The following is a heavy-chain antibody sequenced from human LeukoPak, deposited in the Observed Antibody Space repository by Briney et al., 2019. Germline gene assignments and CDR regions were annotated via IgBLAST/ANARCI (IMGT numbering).Heavy chain of an antibody. CDR3: ARAQAIAAAGPDFDY. J-gene: IGHJ4*02. CDR1: GYTFTSYD. Sequence: GASVKVPCKASGYTFTSYDINWVRQATGQGLEWMGWLNPNSGNTGYAQNFQGRVTMTRNTSITTAYMELSSLRSEDTAVYYCARAQAIAAAGPDFDYWGQGTLVTVSS. CDR2: LNPNSGNT. V-gene: IGHV1-8*01. D-gene: IGHD6-13*01.